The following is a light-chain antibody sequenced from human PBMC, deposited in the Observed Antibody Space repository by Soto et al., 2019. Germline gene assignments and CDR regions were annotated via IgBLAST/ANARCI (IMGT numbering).Light chain of an antibody. CDR1: QSISSW. V-gene: IGKV1-5*03. CDR2: KAS. Sequence: DIQMTQSPSTLSASVGDRVTITCRASQSISSWLAWYKQKPGKAPNLLIYKASSLESGVPSRFSGSGSGTEFTLTISSLQPDDFATYYCKQYNSYSSWTFGQGTKVEIK. CDR3: KQYNSYSSWT. J-gene: IGKJ1*01.